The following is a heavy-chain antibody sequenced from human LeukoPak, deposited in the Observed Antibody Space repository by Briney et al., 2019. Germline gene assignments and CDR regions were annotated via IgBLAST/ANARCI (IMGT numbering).Heavy chain of an antibody. J-gene: IGHJ4*02. CDR3: ATGCAGTTCLLDY. CDR1: GYTLTELS. Sequence: ASVKVSCKVSGYTLTELSMHWVRQAPGRGLEWMGGFDPEDGETIYAQKFQGRVTMTEDTSTDTAYMELSSLRSEDTAVYYCATGCAGTTCLLDYWGQGTLVTVSS. D-gene: IGHD1-7*01. CDR2: FDPEDGET. V-gene: IGHV1-24*01.